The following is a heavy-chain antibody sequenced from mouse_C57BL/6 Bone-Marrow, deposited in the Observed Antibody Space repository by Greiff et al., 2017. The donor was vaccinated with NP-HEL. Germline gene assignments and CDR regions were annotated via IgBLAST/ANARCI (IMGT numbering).Heavy chain of an antibody. CDR3: ARDPLYYYCSRRFDY. Sequence: QVQLKQSGAELMKPGASVKLSCKATGYTFTGYWIEWVKQRPGHGLEWIGEILPGSGSTNYNEKFQGKATFTADTSSNTAYMQLSSLTTEDSPIYYCARDPLYYYCSRRFDYWGQGTTLTVSS. CDR1: GYTFTGYW. V-gene: IGHV1-9*01. J-gene: IGHJ2*01. CDR2: ILPGSGST. D-gene: IGHD1-1*01.